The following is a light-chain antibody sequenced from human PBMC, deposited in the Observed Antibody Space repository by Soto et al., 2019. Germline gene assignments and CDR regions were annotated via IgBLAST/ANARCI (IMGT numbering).Light chain of an antibody. Sequence: IVLTQSPATLSSSLGKRAPLSCRASQSISNYLIWYQQKPGQAPRLLIYDVSNRATGVPARFSGSGSGTEFTLTISRLQSEDFAFYYRQQFHYSWTVGQGTPVDIK. J-gene: IGKJ1*01. CDR2: DVS. CDR1: QSISNY. CDR3: QQFHYSWT. V-gene: IGKV3D-15*01.